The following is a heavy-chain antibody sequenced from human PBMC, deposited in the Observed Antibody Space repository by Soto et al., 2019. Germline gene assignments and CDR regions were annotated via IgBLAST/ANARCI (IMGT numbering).Heavy chain of an antibody. CDR2: IYYSGST. Sequence: QVQLQESGPGLVKPSQTLSLTCTVSGGSISSGDYYWSWIRQHPGKGLEWIGYIYYSGSTYYNPSLQRRVTXSXDXSKNHYARKLSTLTAADTAAYSCERRWPGSRQGFDPWGQGTLVTVSS. CDR1: GGSISSGDYY. CDR3: ERRWPGSRQGFDP. J-gene: IGHJ5*02. V-gene: IGHV4-31*03. D-gene: IGHD2-15*01.